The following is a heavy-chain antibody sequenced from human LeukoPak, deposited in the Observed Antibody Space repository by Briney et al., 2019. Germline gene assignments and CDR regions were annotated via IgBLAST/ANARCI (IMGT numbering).Heavy chain of an antibody. J-gene: IGHJ4*02. D-gene: IGHD3-3*01. Sequence: PGGSLRLSSAASGFTFSSYSMTWVRQAPGKGLEWVSSISSSSSYIYYADSVKGRFTISRDNAKNSLYLQMNSLRAEDTAVYYCARDSEPDFWSGYYCLDYWGQGTLVTVSS. V-gene: IGHV3-21*01. CDR1: GFTFSSYS. CDR3: ARDSEPDFWSGYYCLDY. CDR2: ISSSSSYI.